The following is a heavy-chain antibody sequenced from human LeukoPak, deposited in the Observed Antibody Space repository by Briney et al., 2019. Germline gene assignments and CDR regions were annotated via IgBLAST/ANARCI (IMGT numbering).Heavy chain of an antibody. J-gene: IGHJ4*02. CDR2: IIPIFGIA. CDR1: GGTFSSYA. V-gene: IGHV1-69*04. Sequence: SVKVSCKASGGTFSSYAISWVRQALGQGLEWMGRIIPIFGIANYAQKFQGRVTITADKSTSTAYMELSSLRSEDTAVYYCARDDGAAAGPSDYWGQGTLVTVSS. CDR3: ARDDGAAAGPSDY. D-gene: IGHD6-13*01.